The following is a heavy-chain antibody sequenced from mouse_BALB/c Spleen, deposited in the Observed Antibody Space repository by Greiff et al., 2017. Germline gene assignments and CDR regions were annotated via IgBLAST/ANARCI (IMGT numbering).Heavy chain of an antibody. D-gene: IGHD2-13*01. Sequence: VQLQQSGAELVRSGASVKLSCTASGFNIKDYYMHWVKQRPEQGLEWIGWIDPENGDTEYAPKFQGKATMTADTSSNTAYLQLSSLTSEDTAVYCCNGLLGTYAMDYWGQGTSVTVSS. CDR2: IDPENGDT. CDR3: NGLLGTYAMDY. J-gene: IGHJ4*01. V-gene: IGHV14-4*02. CDR1: GFNIKDYY.